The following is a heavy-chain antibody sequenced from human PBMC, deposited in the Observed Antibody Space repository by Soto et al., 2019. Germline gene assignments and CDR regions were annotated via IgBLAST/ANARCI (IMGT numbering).Heavy chain of an antibody. Sequence: SVEASSIASGFYFTGSSLKWLRPALGQGLQWLEWINAPSGGTEYAHKFQGRVTLTRDTSISTAYMTLSSLISDDTAIYYCAKDFPRQLADWLDPWGQGAQVTVST. CDR2: INAPSGGT. J-gene: IGHJ5*02. D-gene: IGHD6-6*01. CDR3: AKDFPRQLADWLDP. CDR1: GFYFTGSS. V-gene: IGHV1-2*02.